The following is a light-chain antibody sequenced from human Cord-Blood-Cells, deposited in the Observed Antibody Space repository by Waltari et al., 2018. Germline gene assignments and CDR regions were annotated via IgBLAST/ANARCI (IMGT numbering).Light chain of an antibody. CDR3: QQSSSLPCT. V-gene: IGKV6D-21*02. Sequence: EIVLTQSPDFQSVTPKEKVTITCRASQSIGSSLHWYQQKPDQPPKLLIKYASQSIAGVPSRFRGSGSGTDVTLTISSLEAEDAAASYCQQSSSLPCTFGPGTKVDIK. CDR1: QSIGSS. CDR2: YAS. J-gene: IGKJ3*01.